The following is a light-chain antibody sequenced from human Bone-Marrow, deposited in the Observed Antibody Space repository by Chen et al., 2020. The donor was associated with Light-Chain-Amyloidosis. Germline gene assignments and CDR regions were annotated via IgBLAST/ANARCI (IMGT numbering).Light chain of an antibody. CDR1: NIGSTS. J-gene: IGLJ3*02. V-gene: IGLV3-21*02. CDR2: DDS. Sequence: SYVPTQPSSVSVAPGQTAPIACGGNNIGSTSVHWYQQTPGQAPLLVVYDDSDRPSGIPERLSGSNSGNTATLTISRVEAGDEADYYCQVWDRSSDRPVFGGGTKLTVL. CDR3: QVWDRSSDRPV.